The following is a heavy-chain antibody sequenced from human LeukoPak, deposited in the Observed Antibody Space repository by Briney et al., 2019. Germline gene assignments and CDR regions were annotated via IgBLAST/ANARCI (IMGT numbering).Heavy chain of an antibody. Sequence: GGSLRLSCAASGFTFSSCGMHWVRQAPGKGLEWVAFIRYVGSDKYYADSVKGRFTISRDNSKNTLYLQMNSLRAEDTAVYYCAKDNGATGFTYFDYWGQGTLVTVSS. CDR3: AKDNGATGFTYFDY. D-gene: IGHD2-8*01. J-gene: IGHJ4*02. CDR1: GFTFSSCG. CDR2: IRYVGSDK. V-gene: IGHV3-30*02.